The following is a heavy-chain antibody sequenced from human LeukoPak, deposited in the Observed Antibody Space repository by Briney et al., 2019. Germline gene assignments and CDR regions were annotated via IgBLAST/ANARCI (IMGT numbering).Heavy chain of an antibody. CDR1: GGSISSGSYY. J-gene: IGHJ4*02. CDR2: IYTSGST. D-gene: IGHD4-11*01. V-gene: IGHV4-61*02. CDR3: ARDQGYSNYY. Sequence: PSETLPLTCTVSGGSISSGSYYWSWIRQPAGKGLEWIGRIYTSGSTNYNPSLKSRVTISVDTSKNQFSLKLSSVTAADTAVYYCARDQGYSNYYWGQGTLVTVSS.